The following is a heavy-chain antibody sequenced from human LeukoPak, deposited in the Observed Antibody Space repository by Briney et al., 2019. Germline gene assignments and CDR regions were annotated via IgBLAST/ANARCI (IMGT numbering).Heavy chain of an antibody. CDR3: ARAVGYGAGSYGFDI. CDR1: GFTLSSKV. J-gene: IGHJ3*02. Sequence: GGSLRLSCAASGFTLSSKVMHWVRQAPGTGLVWVSRIIRDGTGTDYADSVKGRFTISRDIATNTLYLQMNSLRAEDTAVYYCARAVGYGAGSYGFDIWGQGTTATVSS. V-gene: IGHV3-74*01. D-gene: IGHD3-10*01. CDR2: IIRDGTGT.